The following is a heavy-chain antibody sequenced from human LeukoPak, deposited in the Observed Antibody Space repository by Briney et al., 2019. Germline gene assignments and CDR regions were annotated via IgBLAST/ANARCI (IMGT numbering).Heavy chain of an antibody. V-gene: IGHV3-23*01. CDR3: AKTTTGYSSGRYPAWPVDY. J-gene: IGHJ4*02. CDR2: IFGSGGSA. CDR1: GFTFSSYA. Sequence: GGSLRLSCAASGFTFSSYAMYWVRQAPGKGLEWVSGIFGSGGSAHYADSVKGRFTISRDNSKNMVYLQMDSLRAEDTAVYYCAKTTTGYSSGRYPAWPVDYWGQGTLVTVSS. D-gene: IGHD6-19*01.